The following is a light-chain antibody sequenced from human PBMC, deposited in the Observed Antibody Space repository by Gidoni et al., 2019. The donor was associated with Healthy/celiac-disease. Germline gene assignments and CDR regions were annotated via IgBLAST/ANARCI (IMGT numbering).Light chain of an antibody. Sequence: DIQMTQSPSSLSASVGDRVTITCQASQDISNYLNWYQQKPGKAPKLLIYDASNLETGVPSRFSGRGSGTDFTFTISSLQPEDIATYYCQQYDNLSWTFGQGTKVEIK. CDR2: DAS. CDR3: QQYDNLSWT. CDR1: QDISNY. J-gene: IGKJ1*01. V-gene: IGKV1-33*01.